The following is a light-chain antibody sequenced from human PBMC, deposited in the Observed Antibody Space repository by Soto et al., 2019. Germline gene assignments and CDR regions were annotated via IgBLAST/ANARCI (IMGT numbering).Light chain of an antibody. CDR3: AAWDDSLMGLV. CDR1: TSNIGSNT. V-gene: IGLV1-44*01. CDR2: NNN. J-gene: IGLJ3*02. Sequence: QSVLTQPPSTPGTPGQRVTISCSGTTSNIGSNTVNWYQQLPGTAPKLLIYNNNQRPSGVPDRLSGSKSGTSASLAISGLQSEDEALYYCAAWDDSLMGLVFGGGTKLTVL.